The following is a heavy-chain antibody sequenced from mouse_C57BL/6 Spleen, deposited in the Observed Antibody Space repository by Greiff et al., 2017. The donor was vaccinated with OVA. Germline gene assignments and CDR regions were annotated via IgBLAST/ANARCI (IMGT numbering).Heavy chain of an antibody. V-gene: IGHV7-3*01. J-gene: IGHJ1*03. CDR2: IRNKANGYTT. Sequence: DVQLVESGGGLVQPGGSPSLSCAASGFTFTDYYMSWVRQPPGKALEWLGFIRNKANGYTTEYSASVKGRFTISRDNSQSILYLQMNALRAEDSATYYCARSPMVTPSRWYFDVWGTGTTVTVSS. CDR1: GFTFTDYY. D-gene: IGHD2-2*01. CDR3: ARSPMVTPSRWYFDV.